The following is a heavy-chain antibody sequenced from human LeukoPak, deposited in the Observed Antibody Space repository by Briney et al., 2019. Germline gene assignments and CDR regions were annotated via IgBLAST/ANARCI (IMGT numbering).Heavy chain of an antibody. Sequence: SETLSLTCTVSGGSISSYYWSWIRQPPGKGLEWIGYIYYSGSTNYNPSLKSRVTISVDTSKNQFSLKLSSVTAADTAVYYCARAYSSSSKEGAFDIWGQGTMVTVSS. J-gene: IGHJ3*02. CDR3: ARAYSSSSKEGAFDI. CDR1: GGSISSYY. D-gene: IGHD6-6*01. V-gene: IGHV4-59*01. CDR2: IYYSGST.